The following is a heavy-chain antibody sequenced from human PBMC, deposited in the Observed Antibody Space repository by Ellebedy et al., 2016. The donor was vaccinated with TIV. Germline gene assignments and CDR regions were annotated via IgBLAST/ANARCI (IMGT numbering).Heavy chain of an antibody. D-gene: IGHD4-23*01. Sequence: SETLSLTXTVSGDSISSYSCSWLRPPPDKGKAWTWPFYYTGSTNYNPSLKSRVTISGDTSKNQFSLELSSVTAADTAVYYCASWGDYGGNRHLDYWGQGTLLTVSS. CDR1: GDSISSYS. V-gene: IGHV4-59*01. CDR2: FYYTGST. CDR3: ASWGDYGGNRHLDY. J-gene: IGHJ4*02.